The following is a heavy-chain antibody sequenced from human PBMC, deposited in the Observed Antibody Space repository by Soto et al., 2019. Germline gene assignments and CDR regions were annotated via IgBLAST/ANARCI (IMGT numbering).Heavy chain of an antibody. Sequence: EVQLVESGGGLVQPGGSLRLSCVAPGIPVSSNYMTWVRQAPGKGLEWVSVLHSGGDTYYANSVKGRFTISRHDSTNTLFLQMNSLTAEDTAVYYCARDGPYYYASRMDVWGQGTTVTVSS. CDR1: GIPVSSNY. J-gene: IGHJ6*02. D-gene: IGHD3-10*01. V-gene: IGHV3-53*04. CDR3: ARDGPYYYASRMDV. CDR2: LHSGGDT.